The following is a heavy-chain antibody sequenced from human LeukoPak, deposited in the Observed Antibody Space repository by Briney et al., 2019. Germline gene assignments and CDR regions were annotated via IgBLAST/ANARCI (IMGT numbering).Heavy chain of an antibody. CDR3: ARVKGSGTYFIDY. CDR2: INHSGST. Sequence: SETLSLTCTVSGGSISSYYWSWIRQPPGKGLEWIGEINHSGSTNYNPSLKSRVSISVDTSKNQFSLKLSSVTAADTAVYYCARVKGSGTYFIDYWGQGTLVTVSS. CDR1: GGSISSYY. V-gene: IGHV4-34*01. D-gene: IGHD3-10*01. J-gene: IGHJ4*02.